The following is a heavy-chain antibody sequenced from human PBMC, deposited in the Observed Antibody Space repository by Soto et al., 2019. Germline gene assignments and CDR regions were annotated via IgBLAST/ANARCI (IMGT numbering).Heavy chain of an antibody. CDR1: GGTFSSYA. D-gene: IGHD6-6*01. J-gene: IGHJ6*02. V-gene: IGHV1-69*05. Sequence: QVQLVQSGAEVKKPGSSVKVSCKASGGTFSSYAISWVRQAPGQGLEWMGGIIPIFGTANYAQKFQGRVTITXXEXTXXAYMERSSLRSEDTAVYYCASRERDFVLYYYGMDVWGQGTTVTVSS. CDR2: IIPIFGTA. CDR3: ASRERDFVLYYYGMDV.